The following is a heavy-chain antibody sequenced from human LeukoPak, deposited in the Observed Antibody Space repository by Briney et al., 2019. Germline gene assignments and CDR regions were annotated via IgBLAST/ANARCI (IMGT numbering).Heavy chain of an antibody. CDR1: RFTFSSYG. D-gene: IGHD6-13*01. V-gene: IGHV3-30*18. CDR3: AKGDSSSWQLDY. Sequence: PERSLRLSCAASRFTFSSYGMHWVRQAPGKGLEWVAVISYDGRNKNYADSVKGRFTISRDNSKNTLYLQMNSLRVEDTAVYYCAKGDSSSWQLDYWGQGTPVTVSS. J-gene: IGHJ4*02. CDR2: ISYDGRNK.